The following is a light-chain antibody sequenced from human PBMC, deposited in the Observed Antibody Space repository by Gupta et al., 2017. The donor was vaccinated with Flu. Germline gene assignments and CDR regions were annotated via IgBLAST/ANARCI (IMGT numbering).Light chain of an antibody. V-gene: IGKV1-13*02. J-gene: IGKJ3*01. CDR2: DAS. Sequence: IQLTQSPSSLSASVGDRVTLTCRTSQGLDNGLAWYQQKPGKPPQLLIYDASRLFSGVSSRFSGSGSGTEFTLTISSLQPEDFATYYWQKFNSFGPGTKVDVK. CDR1: QGLDNG. CDR3: QKFNS.